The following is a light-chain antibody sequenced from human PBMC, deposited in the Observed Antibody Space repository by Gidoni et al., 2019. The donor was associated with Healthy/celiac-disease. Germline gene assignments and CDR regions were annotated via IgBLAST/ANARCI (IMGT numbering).Light chain of an antibody. CDR3: QQYYSYPRT. CDR2: AAS. V-gene: IGKV1-8*01. Sequence: AIRITQSPSSFSASTGDRVTITCRARHGISSSIAWYQQKPGKAPKLLIYAASTLHSGVPSRFSGSGSGTDFTLTISCLQSEDFATYYCQQYYSYPRTFGQGTKVEIK. J-gene: IGKJ1*01. CDR1: HGISSS.